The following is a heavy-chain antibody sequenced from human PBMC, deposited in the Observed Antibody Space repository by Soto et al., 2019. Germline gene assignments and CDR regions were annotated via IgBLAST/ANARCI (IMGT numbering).Heavy chain of an antibody. V-gene: IGHV3-30*18. J-gene: IGHJ4*02. Sequence: PGGSLRLSCAASGFTFSSYGMHWVRQAPGKGLEWVAVISYDGSNKYYADSVKGRFTISRDNPKNTLYLQMNSLRAEDTAVYYCAKDHYYDSSGYLFDYWGQGTLVTVSS. CDR2: ISYDGSNK. D-gene: IGHD3-22*01. CDR1: GFTFSSYG. CDR3: AKDHYYDSSGYLFDY.